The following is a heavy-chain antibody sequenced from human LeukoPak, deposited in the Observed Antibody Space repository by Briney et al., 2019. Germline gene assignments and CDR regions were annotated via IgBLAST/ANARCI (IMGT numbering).Heavy chain of an antibody. CDR2: IYSSGST. J-gene: IGHJ4*02. Sequence: SETLSLTCNVSGGSIRGYYWSWIRQPPGKGLEWIGYIYSSGSTNYNPSLKSRVTMSEDTSKNQFSLKVSSVTAADTAVYYCARDVGATPGYFDYWGQGTLVTVSS. D-gene: IGHD1-26*01. CDR3: ARDVGATPGYFDY. CDR1: GGSIRGYY. V-gene: IGHV4-59*01.